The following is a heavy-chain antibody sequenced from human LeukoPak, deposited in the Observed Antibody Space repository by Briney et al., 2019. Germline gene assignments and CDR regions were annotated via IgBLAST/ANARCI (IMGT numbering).Heavy chain of an antibody. V-gene: IGHV1-46*01. CDR2: INPSGGST. CDR3: ARVGTYDSSAYYAH. D-gene: IGHD3-22*01. CDR1: GYTFINYY. J-gene: IGHJ4*02. Sequence: GASVKVSCKASGYTFINYYMHWVRQAPGQGLEWMGIINPSGGSTRYAQQFQGRVTLPRDTSTSTVYMELSTLRSEDTAVYYCARVGTYDSSAYYAHWGQGTLVTVSS.